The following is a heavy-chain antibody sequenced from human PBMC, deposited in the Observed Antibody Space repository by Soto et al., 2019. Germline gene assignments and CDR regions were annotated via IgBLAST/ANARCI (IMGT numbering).Heavy chain of an antibody. CDR1: GYTFSDYY. CDR2: IVTSGTKI. Sequence: QVQLVESGGDLVKPGGSLRLSCAASGYTFSDYYMSWIRQAPGKGLEWISYIVTSGTKIYYADSVKGRFTITRDNAKNSLYLEISSLRDEDTAVYYCASHYDMWSGYLSPVDYWGQGTLVTVSS. J-gene: IGHJ4*02. D-gene: IGHD3-3*01. CDR3: ASHYDMWSGYLSPVDY. V-gene: IGHV3-11*01.